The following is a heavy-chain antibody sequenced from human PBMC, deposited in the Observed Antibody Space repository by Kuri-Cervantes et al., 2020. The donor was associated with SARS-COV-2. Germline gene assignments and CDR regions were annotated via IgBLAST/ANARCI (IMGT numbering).Heavy chain of an antibody. CDR1: GYTFTSYG. CDR2: ISAYNGNT. J-gene: IGHJ6*02. V-gene: IGHV1-18*01. D-gene: IGHD5-18*01. Sequence: ASVKVSCKASGYTFTSYGIRWVRQAPGQGLEWMGWISAYNGNTNYAQKLQGRVTMTTDTSTRTAYMKLRSLRSDDTAVDYCARDGEQLWLRSHYYYYGTDVWGQGTPVTVSS. CDR3: ARDGEQLWLRSHYYYYGTDV.